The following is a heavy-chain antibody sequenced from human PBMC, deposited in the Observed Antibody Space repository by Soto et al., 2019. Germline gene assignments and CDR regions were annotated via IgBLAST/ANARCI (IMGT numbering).Heavy chain of an antibody. CDR3: AKGGGALTTGAVDY. J-gene: IGHJ4*02. D-gene: IGHD4-17*01. CDR1: GFTFSSYG. CDR2: ISYDGSNK. Sequence: QVQLVESGGGVVQPGRSLRLSCAASGFTFSSYGMHWVRQAPGKGLEWVAVISYDGSNKYYADSVKGRFTISRDNSKNTVDREVNILRDEVTDEYDWAKGGGALTTGAVDYWGQGTLVTVSS. V-gene: IGHV3-30*18.